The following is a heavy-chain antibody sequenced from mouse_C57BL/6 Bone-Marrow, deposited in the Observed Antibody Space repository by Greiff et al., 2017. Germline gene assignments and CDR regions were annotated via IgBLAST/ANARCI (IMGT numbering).Heavy chain of an antibody. CDR2: IYPRSGNT. V-gene: IGHV1-81*01. CDR1: GYTFTSYG. J-gene: IGHJ2*01. D-gene: IGHD2-1*01. Sequence: VQLQQSGAELARPGASVKLSCKASGYTFTSYGISWVKQRTGQGLEWIGEIYPRSGNTYYTEKFKGKATLTADKSSSTAYMGLRSLTSEDSAVYFCARWGSIYYGNYYFDYWGQGTTLTVSS. CDR3: ARWGSIYYGNYYFDY.